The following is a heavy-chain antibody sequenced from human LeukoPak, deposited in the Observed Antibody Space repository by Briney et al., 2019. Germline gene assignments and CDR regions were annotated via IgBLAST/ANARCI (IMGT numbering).Heavy chain of an antibody. J-gene: IGHJ4*02. CDR2: ISGSGGST. Sequence: GGSLRLSCAASGFTFSSYAMSWVRQAPGKGLEWVSAISGSGGSTYYADSVKGRFTISRDNSKNTLYLQMNSLRAEDTAVYYCAPQESMVVTPDGDYWGQGTLVTVSS. V-gene: IGHV3-23*01. CDR1: GFTFSSYA. D-gene: IGHD4-23*01. CDR3: APQESMVVTPDGDY.